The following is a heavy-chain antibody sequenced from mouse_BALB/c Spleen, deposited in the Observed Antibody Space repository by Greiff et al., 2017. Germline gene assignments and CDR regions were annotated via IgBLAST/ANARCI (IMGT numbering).Heavy chain of an antibody. V-gene: IGHV5-17*02. J-gene: IGHJ3*01. CDR2: ISSGSSTI. CDR1: GFTFSSFG. Sequence: EVKLMESGGGLVQPGGSRKLSCAASGFTFSSFGMHWVRQAPEKGLEWVAYISSGSSTIYYADTVKGRFTISRDNPKNTLFLQMTSLRSEDTAMYYCARGGANWSWFAYWGQGTLVTVSA. CDR3: ARGGANWSWFAY. D-gene: IGHD4-1*01.